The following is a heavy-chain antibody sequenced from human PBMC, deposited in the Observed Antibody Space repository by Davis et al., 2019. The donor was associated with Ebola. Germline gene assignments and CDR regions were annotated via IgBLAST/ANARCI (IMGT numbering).Heavy chain of an antibody. Sequence: PSETLSLTCTVSGGSISSGDYYWSWIRQPPGKGLEWIGYIYYSGSTYYNPSLKSRVTISVDTSKNQFSLKLSSVTAADTAVYYCARAPSRGNMSPLDYWGQGTLVTVSS. J-gene: IGHJ4*02. D-gene: IGHD4-23*01. CDR2: IYYSGST. V-gene: IGHV4-30-4*01. CDR3: ARAPSRGNMSPLDY. CDR1: GGSISSGDYY.